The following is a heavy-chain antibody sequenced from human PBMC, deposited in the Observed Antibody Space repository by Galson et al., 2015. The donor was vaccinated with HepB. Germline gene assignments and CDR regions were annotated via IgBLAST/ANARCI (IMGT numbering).Heavy chain of an antibody. J-gene: IGHJ3*02. CDR1: GFTFSSYG. CDR2: IWYDGSNK. CDR3: ARDHSPDYYDSSGYDAFDI. V-gene: IGHV3-33*08. D-gene: IGHD3-22*01. Sequence: SLRLSCAASGFTFSSYGMHWVRQAPGKGLEWVAVIWYDGSNKYYADSVKGRFTISRDNSKNTLYLQMNSLRAEDTAVYYCARDHSPDYYDSSGYDAFDIWGQGTMVTVSS.